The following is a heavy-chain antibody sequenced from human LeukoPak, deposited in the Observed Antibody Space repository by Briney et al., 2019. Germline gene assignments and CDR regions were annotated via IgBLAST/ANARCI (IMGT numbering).Heavy chain of an antibody. CDR3: ARRGYYYGSGRNRGGWFDP. D-gene: IGHD3-10*01. CDR1: GGSISSSTYY. V-gene: IGHV4-39*07. J-gene: IGHJ5*02. CDR2: IYYTGST. Sequence: SETLSLTCTVSGGSISSSTYYWGWIRQPPGKGLEWIGSIYYTGSTNYNPSLKSRVTISVDTSKNQFSLKLSSVTAADTAVYYCARRGYYYGSGRNRGGWFDPWGQGTLVTVSS.